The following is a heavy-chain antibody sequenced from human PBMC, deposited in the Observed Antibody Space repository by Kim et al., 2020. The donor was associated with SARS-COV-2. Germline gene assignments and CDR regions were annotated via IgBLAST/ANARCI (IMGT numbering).Heavy chain of an antibody. Sequence: GGSLRLSCAASGFTFSSYAMHWVRQAPGKGLEWVALISYDGSNKYYADSVKGRFTISRDNSKNTLYLQMNSLRAEDTAVYYSYYYGVDVWGQGTTVTVSS. CDR1: GFTFSSYA. CDR2: ISYDGSNK. CDR3: YYYGVDV. J-gene: IGHJ6*02. V-gene: IGHV3-30*04.